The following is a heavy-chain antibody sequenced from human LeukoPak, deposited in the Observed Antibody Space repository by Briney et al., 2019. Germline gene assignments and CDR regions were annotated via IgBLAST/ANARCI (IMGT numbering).Heavy chain of an antibody. CDR2: IKQDGSEK. V-gene: IGHV3-7*01. Sequence: GGPLRLSCAASGFTFSSYWMSWVRQAPGKGLEWVANIKQDGSEKYYVDSVKGRFTISRDNAKNSLYLQMNSLRAGDTAVYYCARDKKSGFGDYWGQGTLVTVSS. CDR3: ARDKKSGFGDY. D-gene: IGHD5-12*01. J-gene: IGHJ4*02. CDR1: GFTFSSYW.